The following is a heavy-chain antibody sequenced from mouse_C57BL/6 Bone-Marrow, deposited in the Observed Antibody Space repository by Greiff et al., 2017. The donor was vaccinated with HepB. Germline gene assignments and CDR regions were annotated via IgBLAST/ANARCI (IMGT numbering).Heavy chain of an antibody. CDR2: IYPRSGNT. D-gene: IGHD1-1*01. V-gene: IGHV1-81*01. Sequence: QVQLKESGAELARPGASVKLSCKASGYTFTSYGISWVKQRTGQGLEWIGEIYPRSGNTYYNEKFKGKATLTADKSSSTAYMELRSLTSEDSAVYFCAREIPYYYGSSYENYWSQGTTLTVSS. CDR3: AREIPYYYGSSYENY. CDR1: GYTFTSYG. J-gene: IGHJ2*01.